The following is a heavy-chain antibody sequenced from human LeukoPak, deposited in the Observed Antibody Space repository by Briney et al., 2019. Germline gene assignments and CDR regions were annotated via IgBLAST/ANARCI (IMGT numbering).Heavy chain of an antibody. Sequence: PGGSLRLSCAASGFSFSIYAMNWVRQAPGQGLEWVSGISSGADITYYADSVKGRFTISRDNSKSTLYLQMNSLRAEDTALYYCAKGSLAAGARYYFDYWGQGTLVTVSS. CDR3: AKGSLAAGARYYFDY. CDR2: ISSGADIT. V-gene: IGHV3-23*01. D-gene: IGHD6-13*01. CDR1: GFSFSIYA. J-gene: IGHJ4*02.